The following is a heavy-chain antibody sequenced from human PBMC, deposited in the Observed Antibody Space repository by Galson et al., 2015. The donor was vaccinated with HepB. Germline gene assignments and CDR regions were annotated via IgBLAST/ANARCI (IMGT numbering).Heavy chain of an antibody. Sequence: SLRLSCAASGFTFSSYGMHWVRQAPGKGLEWVAFIRYDGSNKYYADSVKGRFTISRDNSKNTLYLQMSSLKASDTAMYYCASSMYYYDSSGFDAFDIWGQGTMVTVSS. CDR3: ASSMYYYDSSGFDAFDI. V-gene: IGHV3-30*02. J-gene: IGHJ3*02. CDR2: IRYDGSNK. D-gene: IGHD3-22*01. CDR1: GFTFSSYG.